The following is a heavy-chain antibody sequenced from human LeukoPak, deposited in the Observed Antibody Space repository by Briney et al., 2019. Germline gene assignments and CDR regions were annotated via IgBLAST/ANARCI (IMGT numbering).Heavy chain of an antibody. V-gene: IGHV1-18*01. CDR2: ISTYLGNT. J-gene: IGHJ4*02. CDR3: ARTYGDYRFFDH. Sequence: ASVKVSCKASGYTFTSYGISWVRQAPGQGLEWMGWISTYLGNTDYAQRFQGRVTMTTDTSTTTVHMELRSLRSDDTAVYYCARTYGDYRFFDHWGQGTLVTVSS. CDR1: GYTFTSYG. D-gene: IGHD4-17*01.